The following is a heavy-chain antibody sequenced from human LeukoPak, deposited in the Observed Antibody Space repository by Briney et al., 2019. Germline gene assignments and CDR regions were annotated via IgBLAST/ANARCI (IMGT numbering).Heavy chain of an antibody. CDR3: ARRNFWIGPSIIPFIDY. J-gene: IGHJ4*02. D-gene: IGHD3-3*01. Sequence: PSQTLSLTCAVSGGSISSGGYSWSWIRQPPGKGLEWIGYIYHSGSTYYNPSLKSRVTISVDRSKNQFSLKLSSLTAADTAVYYCARRNFWIGPSIIPFIDYWGQGTLVTVSS. CDR2: IYHSGST. V-gene: IGHV4-30-2*01. CDR1: GGSISSGGYS.